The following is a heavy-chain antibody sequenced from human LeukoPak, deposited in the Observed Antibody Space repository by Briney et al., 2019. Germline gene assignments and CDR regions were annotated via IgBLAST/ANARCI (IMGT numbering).Heavy chain of an antibody. V-gene: IGHV3-21*01. CDR1: GFTLNSYS. CDR2: ISSRSTYI. CDR3: AKSTRAVMAMMDV. J-gene: IGHJ6*04. D-gene: IGHD3-16*01. Sequence: PGGSLRLSCAASGFTLNSYSMDWVRQAPGKGLEWVSSISSRSTYIYHADSVKGRFTISRDNAKNSLFLQMNSLRAEDTAVYFCAKSTRAVMAMMDVWGKGTTVTVSS.